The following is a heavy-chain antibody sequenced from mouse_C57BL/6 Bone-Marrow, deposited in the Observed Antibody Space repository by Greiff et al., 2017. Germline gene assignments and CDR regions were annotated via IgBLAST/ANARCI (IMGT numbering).Heavy chain of an antibody. J-gene: IGHJ2*01. CDR3: ARVVITTVAPYYFDY. CDR1: GFSINSDCY. V-gene: IGHV3-3*01. CDR2: TFYSGIT. D-gene: IGHD1-1*01. Sequence: EVKLVESGPSLVRPSQTLSLTCTVTGFSINSDCYWIWIRQFPGNKLEYIGYTFYSGITYYNPSLESRTYITRDTSKNQFSLKLSSVTSEDTATYYCARVVITTVAPYYFDYWGQGTTLTVSS.